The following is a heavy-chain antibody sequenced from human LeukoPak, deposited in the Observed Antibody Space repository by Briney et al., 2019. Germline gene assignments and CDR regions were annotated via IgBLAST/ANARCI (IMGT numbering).Heavy chain of an antibody. CDR3: ARIPSSWSYFDY. Sequence: PGGSLRLSCAASGFTLTNYAMSWVRQAPGKGLEWVSNINPSSGNTYYADSVKGRFTIFGDNSKNTLYLQMNSLRAEDTAVYYCARIPSSWSYFDYWGQGTLVTVSS. CDR2: INPSSGNT. V-gene: IGHV3-23*01. J-gene: IGHJ4*02. CDR1: GFTLTNYA. D-gene: IGHD6-13*01.